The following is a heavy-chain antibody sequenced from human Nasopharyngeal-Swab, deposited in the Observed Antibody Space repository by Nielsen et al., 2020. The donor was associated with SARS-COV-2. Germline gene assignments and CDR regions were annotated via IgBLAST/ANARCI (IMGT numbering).Heavy chain of an antibody. CDR1: GFTVSSNY. CDR2: IYSGGST. CDR3: ARDVGGSYST. V-gene: IGHV3-53*01. J-gene: IGHJ4*02. D-gene: IGHD1-26*01. Sequence: GESLKISCAASGFTVSSNYMSWVRQAPGKGLEWASVIYSGGSTYYADSVKGRFTISRDNSKNTLYLQMNSLSAEDTAVYYCARDVGGSYSTWGQGTLVTVSS.